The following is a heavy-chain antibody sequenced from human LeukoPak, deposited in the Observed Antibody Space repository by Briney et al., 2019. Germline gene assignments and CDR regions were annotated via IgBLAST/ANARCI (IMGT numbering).Heavy chain of an antibody. CDR3: ARKAQYNGHYPLDY. J-gene: IGHJ4*02. CDR1: GFDFHNYV. CDR2: ISSDVNIK. D-gene: IGHD1-7*01. Sequence: GGSLRLSCAASGFDFHNYVIHWVRQAPGKGLEWVAVISSDVNIKYYADSVKGRFTISRDSSKNTLFLQMNSLRAEDTALYFCARKAQYNGHYPLDYWGQGTLVTVSS. V-gene: IGHV3-30-3*01.